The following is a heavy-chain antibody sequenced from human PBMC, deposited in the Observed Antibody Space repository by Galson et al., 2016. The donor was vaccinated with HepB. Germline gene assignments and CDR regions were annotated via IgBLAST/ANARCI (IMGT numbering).Heavy chain of an antibody. Sequence: LPCTVSGGSMRGLYWSWIRQAPGKGLEVIGYIYYSGRTNYRPSLTSRVTISADTSRNQFSLKLTSVTPADTGVYYCARVLAPSEAIVQSPDYWGQGILITVS. CDR1: GGSMRGLY. CDR2: IYYSGRT. V-gene: IGHV4-59*11. D-gene: IGHD3-16*02. CDR3: ARVLAPSEAIVQSPDY. J-gene: IGHJ4*02.